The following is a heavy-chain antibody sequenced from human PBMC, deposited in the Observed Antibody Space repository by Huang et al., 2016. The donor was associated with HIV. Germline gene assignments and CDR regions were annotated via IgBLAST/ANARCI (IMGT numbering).Heavy chain of an antibody. V-gene: IGHV3-30*02. J-gene: IGHJ6*03. CDR1: GFIFDNFG. CDR2: MRSDGSNE. D-gene: IGHD5-12*01. Sequence: QVQLVESGGGVVQPGGSLRLSCGASGFIFDNFGMHWVRQAPGEGVEWVALMRSDGSNEDNGESVKGRFSISRDNFENMVYLQMNSLGDGDTAIYYCARAVDGFNSKGFYMDVWGKGTAVIVSS. CDR3: ARAVDGFNSKGFYMDV.